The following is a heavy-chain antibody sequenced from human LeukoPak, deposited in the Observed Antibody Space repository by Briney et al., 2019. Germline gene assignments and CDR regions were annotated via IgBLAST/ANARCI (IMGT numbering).Heavy chain of an antibody. CDR1: GFTFSSYA. D-gene: IGHD3-10*02. V-gene: IGHV3-30*04. Sequence: GGSLRLSCAASGFTFSSYAMHWVRQAPGKGLEWVAVISYDGSNKYYADSVKGRFTISRNNAKNSLYLQMNSLRAEDTAVYYCAELGITMIGGVWGKGTTVTISS. CDR2: ISYDGSNK. J-gene: IGHJ6*04. CDR3: AELGITMIGGV.